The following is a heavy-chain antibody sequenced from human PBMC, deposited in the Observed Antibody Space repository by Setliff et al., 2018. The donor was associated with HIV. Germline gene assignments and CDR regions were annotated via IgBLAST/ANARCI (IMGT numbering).Heavy chain of an antibody. CDR1: GFSFSSRV. Sequence: GGSLRLSCVGSGFSFSSRVMIWVRQAPGRGLEWVSYISPAGTTIYYADSVKGRFTISRDNAKNSLYLQMNSLRAEDTAVYYCARQYGGYLGADYWGQGTLVTVSS. CDR2: ISPAGTTI. CDR3: ARQYGGYLGADY. V-gene: IGHV3-48*01. J-gene: IGHJ4*02. D-gene: IGHD1-26*01.